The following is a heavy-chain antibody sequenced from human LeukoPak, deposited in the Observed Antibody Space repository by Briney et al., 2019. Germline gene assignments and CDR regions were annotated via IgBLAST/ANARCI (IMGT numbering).Heavy chain of an antibody. D-gene: IGHD3-16*02. CDR1: GFTFSSYA. Sequence: GGSLRLSCAASGFTFSSYAMSWVRQAPGKGLEWVSAISGSGSNTYYADSVKGRFTMSRDNSKNTLHLQMNSLRAEDTAVYFCAKSVSGSHSYQGGDYWGQGTLVFVSS. CDR3: AKSVSGSHSYQGGDY. V-gene: IGHV3-23*01. J-gene: IGHJ4*02. CDR2: ISGSGSNT.